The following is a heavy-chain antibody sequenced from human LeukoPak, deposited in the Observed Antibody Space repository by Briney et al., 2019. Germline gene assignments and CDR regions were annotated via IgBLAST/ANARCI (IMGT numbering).Heavy chain of an antibody. CDR2: IHYSGST. CDR1: GGSIGSYY. Sequence: SETLSLTCSVSGGSIGSYYWSWIRQPPGKGLEWIGSIHYSGSTNYNPSLKSRVTISVDTSKNQFSLNLTSVTAADTAVYYCARDQGSYDRRLDYWGQGTLVTVSS. J-gene: IGHJ4*02. V-gene: IGHV4-59*01. CDR3: ARDQGSYDRRLDY. D-gene: IGHD5-12*01.